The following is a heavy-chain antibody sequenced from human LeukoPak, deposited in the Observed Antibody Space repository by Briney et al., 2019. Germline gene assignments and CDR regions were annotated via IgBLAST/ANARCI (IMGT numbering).Heavy chain of an antibody. V-gene: IGHV3-66*01. J-gene: IGHJ4*02. D-gene: IGHD2-15*01. Sequence: GGSLRLSCAASGFTVSSNYMSWVRQAPGKGLEWVSVIYSGGSTYYAESVKGRFTISRDNSKNTVYLQMNSLRAEDTAVYYCARGPRGYCCGGSCSVVDYWGQGTLVTVSS. CDR1: GFTVSSNY. CDR2: IYSGGST. CDR3: ARGPRGYCCGGSCSVVDY.